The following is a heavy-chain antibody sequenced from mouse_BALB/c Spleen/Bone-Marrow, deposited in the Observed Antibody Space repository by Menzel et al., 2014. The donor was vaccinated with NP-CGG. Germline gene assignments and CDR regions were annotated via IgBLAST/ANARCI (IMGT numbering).Heavy chain of an antibody. V-gene: IGHV1S81*02. D-gene: IGHD1-1*01. Sequence: VQLQQSGAELVKPGASVKLSCKASGYTFTGYWMHWVKQRPGQGLEWIGEINPSNGRTNYNEKFKSTATLSVDKSSSTAYMQLSSLTSEVSAVFYCARLIYGSSYIVDFWGQGTSVTVSS. CDR3: ARLIYGSSYIVDF. CDR1: GYTFTGYW. J-gene: IGHJ4*01. CDR2: INPSNGRT.